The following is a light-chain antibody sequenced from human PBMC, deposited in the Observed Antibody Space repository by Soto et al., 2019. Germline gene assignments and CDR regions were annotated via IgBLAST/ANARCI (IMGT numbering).Light chain of an antibody. CDR2: GNN. Sequence: QSVLTQPPSVSGAPGQRVTISCTGSSSNIGAGYDVHWYQQLPGKAPKLLIFGNNNRPLGVPDRFSGSKSGTSASLAITGLQTEDEADYYCPSYDNRSDYVFGTGTKVTVL. J-gene: IGLJ1*01. CDR3: PSYDNRSDYV. V-gene: IGLV1-40*01. CDR1: SSNIGAGYD.